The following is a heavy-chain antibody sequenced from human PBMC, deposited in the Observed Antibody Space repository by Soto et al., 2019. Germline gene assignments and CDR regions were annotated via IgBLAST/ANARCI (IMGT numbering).Heavy chain of an antibody. CDR3: ARSLFIASTDTEPFDS. Sequence: GGSLRLSWVASGFTFSSYAMSWVRQAPGKGLEWVSAISGGGNDRFYADSVRGRFTISRDNSRNTLYLHMNSLRAEDTAVHYCARSLFIASTDTEPFDSWGQGTLVTVSS. CDR2: ISGGGNDR. V-gene: IGHV3-23*01. CDR1: GFTFSSYA. D-gene: IGHD6-13*01. J-gene: IGHJ4*02.